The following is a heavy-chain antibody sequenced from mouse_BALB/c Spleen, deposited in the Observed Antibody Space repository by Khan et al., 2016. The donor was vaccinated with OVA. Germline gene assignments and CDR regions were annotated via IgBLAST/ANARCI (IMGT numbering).Heavy chain of an antibody. V-gene: IGHV14-3*02. CDR1: GLNIKDTY. CDR3: PRLARK. Sequence: VQLKQSGAELVKSGATVKLSCTASGLNIKDTYRHRLKQWPEQGLEWIGRKEPPNGNTKYDQKGQGKATITADTSSTQAYKEISSLTSEDTVVSYCPRLARKWGQGTTLTVSS. CDR2: KEPPNGNT. J-gene: IGHJ2*01.